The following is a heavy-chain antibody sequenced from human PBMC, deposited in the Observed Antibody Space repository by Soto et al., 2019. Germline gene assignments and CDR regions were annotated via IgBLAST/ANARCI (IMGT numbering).Heavy chain of an antibody. CDR2: IYYSGST. Sequence: QVQLQESGPGLVKPSQTLSLTCTVSGGSISSGGYYWSWIHQHPGTGLEWIGYIYYSGSTYYNPSLKSRVTISVDTSKNQFSLKLSSVTAADTAVYYCARAFGEQQLDYFDYWGQGTLVTVSS. CDR1: GGSISSGGYY. D-gene: IGHD6-13*01. J-gene: IGHJ4*02. CDR3: ARAFGEQQLDYFDY. V-gene: IGHV4-31*03.